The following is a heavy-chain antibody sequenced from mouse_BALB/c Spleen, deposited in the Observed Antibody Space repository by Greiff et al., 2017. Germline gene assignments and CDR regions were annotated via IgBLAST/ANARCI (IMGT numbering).Heavy chain of an antibody. Sequence: EVMLVESGGGLVKPGGSLKLSCAASGFTFSSYAMSWVRQTPEKRLEWVASISSGGSTYYPDSVKGRFTISRDNARNILYLQMSSLRSEDTAMYYCARVLYYGSSYFDYWGQGTTLTVSS. J-gene: IGHJ2*01. CDR1: GFTFSSYA. CDR2: ISSGGST. D-gene: IGHD1-1*01. V-gene: IGHV5-6-5*01. CDR3: ARVLYYGSSYFDY.